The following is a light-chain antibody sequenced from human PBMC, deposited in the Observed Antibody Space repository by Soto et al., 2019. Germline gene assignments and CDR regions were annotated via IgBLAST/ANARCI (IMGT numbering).Light chain of an antibody. J-gene: IGLJ3*02. CDR2: DVS. CDR1: SSDVGGYNY. Sequence: QSALTQPASVSGSPGQSITISCTGTSSDVGGYNYVSWYQQHPGKAPKLMIYDVSNRPSGVSNRFSGSKSGNTASLTISGLQAEDEADYYCSSYTSSSTLGVFGRGTKVTVL. CDR3: SSYTSSSTLGV. V-gene: IGLV2-14*01.